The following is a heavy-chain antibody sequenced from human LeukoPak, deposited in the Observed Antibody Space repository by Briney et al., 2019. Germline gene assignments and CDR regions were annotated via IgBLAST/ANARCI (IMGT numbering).Heavy chain of an antibody. CDR3: ARLLLWFGEPYDAFDI. CDR1: EFTFSTYA. J-gene: IGHJ3*02. D-gene: IGHD3-10*01. CDR2: ISRDGLDT. V-gene: IGHV3-30*04. Sequence: GGSLRLSCAASEFTFSTYAMHWVRQAPGKGPEWVAVISRDGLDTYYADSVRGRFTISRDNSKNTLYLQMDSLRAEDTAVYYCARLLLWFGEPYDAFDIWGQGTMVTVSS.